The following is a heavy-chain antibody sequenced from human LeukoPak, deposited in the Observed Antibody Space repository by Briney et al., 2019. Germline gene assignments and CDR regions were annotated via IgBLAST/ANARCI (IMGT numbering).Heavy chain of an antibody. Sequence: SETLSLTCSVSGDSISGFYWAWIRQSPEKGLEWIAVTHYSGTTNYNPSLKSRVTISIDTSRQQFFLKLSSVTAADTAVYYCVLAPNSNWFDFWGQGTRVTVSS. V-gene: IGHV4-59*12. D-gene: IGHD2-8*01. CDR2: THYSGTT. CDR1: GDSISGFY. J-gene: IGHJ5*01. CDR3: VLAPNSNWFDF.